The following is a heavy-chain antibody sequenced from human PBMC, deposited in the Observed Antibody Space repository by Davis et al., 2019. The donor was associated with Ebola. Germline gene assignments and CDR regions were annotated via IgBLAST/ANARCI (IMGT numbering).Heavy chain of an antibody. CDR3: AREVAGGFDY. D-gene: IGHD6-19*01. Sequence: SETLSLTCDVSGGSISSDNWWNWVRQPPGKGLEWIGYIYYSGSTNYNPSLKSRVTISVDTSKNQFSLKLSSVTAADTAVYYCAREVAGGFDYWGQGTLVTVSS. CDR1: GGSISSDN. CDR2: IYYSGST. J-gene: IGHJ4*02. V-gene: IGHV4-4*02.